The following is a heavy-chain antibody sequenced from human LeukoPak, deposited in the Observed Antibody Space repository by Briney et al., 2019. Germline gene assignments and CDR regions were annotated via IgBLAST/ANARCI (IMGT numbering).Heavy chain of an antibody. CDR1: GFTFSDYW. D-gene: IGHD1-1*01. CDR2: ISGDGGST. J-gene: IGHJ3*02. CDR3: AKDSNGAFDI. Sequence: PGGSRRLSCAASGFTFSDYWMHWVRQAPGKGLEWVSLISGDGGSTYYADSVKGRFTISRDNSKNSLYLQMNSLRTEDTALYYCAKDSNGAFDIWGQGTMVTVSS. V-gene: IGHV3-43*02.